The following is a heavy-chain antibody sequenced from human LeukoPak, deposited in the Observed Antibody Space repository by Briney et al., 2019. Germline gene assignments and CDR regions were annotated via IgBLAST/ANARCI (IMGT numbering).Heavy chain of an antibody. Sequence: ASVKVSCKASGYTFTGYYMHWVRQAPGQGLEWMGRINPNSGGTNYAQKLQGRVTMTTDTSTSTAYMELRSLRSDDTAVYYCARRKATVTPYNWFDPWGQGTLVTVSS. CDR2: INPNSGGT. J-gene: IGHJ5*01. CDR1: GYTFTGYY. V-gene: IGHV1-2*06. D-gene: IGHD4-11*01. CDR3: ARRKATVTPYNWFDP.